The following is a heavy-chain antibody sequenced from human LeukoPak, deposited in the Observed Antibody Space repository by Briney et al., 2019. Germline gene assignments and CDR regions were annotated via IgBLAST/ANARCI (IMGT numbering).Heavy chain of an antibody. D-gene: IGHD3-16*01. V-gene: IGHV1-46*01. CDR2: INPSGGST. J-gene: IGHJ4*02. Sequence: GASVKVSCKASGYTFTSYYMHWGRQAPGQGLEWMGIINPSGGSTSYAQKFQGRVIMTRDTSTSTVYMELSSLRSEDTAVYYCARDSSQESTASIRGIDYWGQGTLVTVSS. CDR3: ARDSSQESTASIRGIDY. CDR1: GYTFTSYY.